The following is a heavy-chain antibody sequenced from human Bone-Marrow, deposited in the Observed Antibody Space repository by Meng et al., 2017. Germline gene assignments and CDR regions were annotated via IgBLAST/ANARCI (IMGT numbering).Heavy chain of an antibody. CDR3: AIMTTVTVDYYFDY. Sequence: GEAVEKPGVSVKFSCKASGGTFSSYAISWVRQATGQGLEWMGGIIPIFGTANYAQKFQGRVTITADESTSTAYMELSSLRSEDTAVYYCAIMTTVTVDYYFDYWGQGTLVTVSS. D-gene: IGHD4-17*01. J-gene: IGHJ4*02. CDR2: IIPIFGTA. CDR1: GGTFSSYA. V-gene: IGHV1-69*01.